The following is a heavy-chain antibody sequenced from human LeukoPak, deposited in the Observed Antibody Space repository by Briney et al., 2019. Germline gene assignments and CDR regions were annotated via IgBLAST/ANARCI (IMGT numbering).Heavy chain of an antibody. V-gene: IGHV3-7*04. D-gene: IGHD3-10*01. J-gene: IGHJ4*02. Sequence: PGGSLRLSCAASGFTFTTYWMAWVRQAPGKGLEWVANIKQDGSEKYYVDSVKGRFTISRDNAENSLYLQMNSLGAEDTAVYYCARDSDGVLDYWGQGTLVTVSS. CDR3: ARDSDGVLDY. CDR2: IKQDGSEK. CDR1: GFTFTTYW.